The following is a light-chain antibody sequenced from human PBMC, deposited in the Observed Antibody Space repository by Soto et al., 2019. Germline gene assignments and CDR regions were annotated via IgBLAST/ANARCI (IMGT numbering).Light chain of an antibody. J-gene: IGKJ4*01. V-gene: IGKV1-39*01. Sequence: IQMTQSPSSLSASVGDRVTINCRASQSIGKYLHWYQQKSGEAPKLLIYGASILQGGVPARFIGSGSGTHFTLTISSLQPEDFATYYCQQSFRTPLTFGGWTKVEIK. CDR2: GAS. CDR1: QSIGKY. CDR3: QQSFRTPLT.